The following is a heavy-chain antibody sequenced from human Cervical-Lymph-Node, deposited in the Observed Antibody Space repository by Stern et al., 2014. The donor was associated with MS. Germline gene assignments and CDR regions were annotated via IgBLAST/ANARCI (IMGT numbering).Heavy chain of an antibody. J-gene: IGHJ4*02. D-gene: IGHD5-18*01. V-gene: IGHV4-61*01. CDR2: NSNSGSN. CDR3: ARQSSGGYR. CDR1: GGPVSSCSFY. Sequence: VQLEESGPGLVKPSETLSLTCTISGGPVSSCSFYWTLHRQPPGKGLEWIGYNSNSGSNNYHTSLNRQVTISVEKTKHTYTLQMSSVTAADTAVYYCARQSSGGYRWGKGTLFTVSS.